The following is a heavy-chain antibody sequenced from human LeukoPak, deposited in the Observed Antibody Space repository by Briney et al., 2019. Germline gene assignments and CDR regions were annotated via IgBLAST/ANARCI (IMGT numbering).Heavy chain of an antibody. CDR1: GYIFTNYW. J-gene: IGHJ4*02. CDR3: ARENSGSYYDY. V-gene: IGHV5-51*01. CDR2: IYPGDSDT. Sequence: GESLKISCKGSGYIFTNYWIGWVRQMPGRGLEWMGIIYPGDSDTRYSPSFQGQVTISADKSISTAYLQWSSLKASDTAMYYCARENSGSYYDYWGQGTLVTVSS. D-gene: IGHD1-26*01.